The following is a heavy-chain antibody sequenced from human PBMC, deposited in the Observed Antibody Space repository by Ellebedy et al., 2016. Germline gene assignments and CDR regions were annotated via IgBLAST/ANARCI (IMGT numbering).Heavy chain of an antibody. Sequence: GGSLRLSCAASGFTFSIYTMHWVRQAPGKGLEWVAIMSYDGGNEFYADSVKGRFTISRDNSKNTLYLQMNSLRAEDTAGFYCARDGGAGYSSGRFDYWGQGTLVTVSS. CDR2: MSYDGGNE. D-gene: IGHD6-19*01. V-gene: IGHV3-30-3*01. J-gene: IGHJ4*02. CDR3: ARDGGAGYSSGRFDY. CDR1: GFTFSIYT.